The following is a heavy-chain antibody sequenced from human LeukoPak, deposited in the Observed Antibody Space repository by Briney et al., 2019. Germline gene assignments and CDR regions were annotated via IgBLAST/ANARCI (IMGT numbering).Heavy chain of an antibody. Sequence: GGSLRLSCAASGFTFSRYWMSWGRQAPGRGLEWVANIKHDGSQKYYVDSVKGRITISRDNAKNSLYLQMNSLAAEDTAVYFCARDGMGGIKAFDMWGQGTMVTVSS. J-gene: IGHJ3*02. CDR2: IKHDGSQK. CDR3: ARDGMGGIKAFDM. CDR1: GFTFSRYW. D-gene: IGHD3-10*01. V-gene: IGHV3-7*03.